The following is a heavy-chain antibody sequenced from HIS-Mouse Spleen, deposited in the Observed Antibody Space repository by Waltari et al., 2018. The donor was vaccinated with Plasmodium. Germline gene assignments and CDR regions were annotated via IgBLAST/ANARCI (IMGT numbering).Heavy chain of an antibody. CDR3: AKDRRSSSWYVDY. J-gene: IGHJ4*02. Sequence: QVQLVESGGGVVQPGRSLRLSCAPSGFTFSSSGMHWVRQAPGKGLEWVAVISYDGSNKYYADSVKGRFTISRDNSKNTLYLQMNSLRAEDTAVYYCAKDRRSSSWYVDYWGQGTLVTVSS. D-gene: IGHD6-13*01. CDR2: ISYDGSNK. V-gene: IGHV3-30*18. CDR1: GFTFSSSG.